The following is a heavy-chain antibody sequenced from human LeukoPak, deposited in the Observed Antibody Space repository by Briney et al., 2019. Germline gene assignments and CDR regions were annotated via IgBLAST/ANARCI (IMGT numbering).Heavy chain of an antibody. CDR2: IHITSDWI. J-gene: IGHJ4*02. Sequence: GGSLRLSCVASGFTFSAYNMNWVRQAPGKGLEWVSSIHITSDWIYYADSVKGRFTISRDNAKNSLYLQMNSLRAEDTAVYYCARESGGGGYHFDYWGQGTLVTVSS. V-gene: IGHV3-21*01. CDR1: GFTFSAYN. CDR3: ARESGGGGYHFDY. D-gene: IGHD3-22*01.